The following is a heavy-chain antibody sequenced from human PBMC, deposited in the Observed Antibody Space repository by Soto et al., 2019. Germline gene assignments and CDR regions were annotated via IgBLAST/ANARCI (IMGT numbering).Heavy chain of an antibody. Sequence: SETLSLTCTVSSGSISSTIYSWDWIRQPPGKGLEWIGSIFYSGSTYYNPSLKSRVTISVDTSKNQFSLTLTSVTAADTAVYYCARRGSGSYSDYWGQGTLVTVSS. D-gene: IGHD3-10*01. CDR3: ARRGSGSYSDY. CDR2: IFYSGST. V-gene: IGHV4-39*01. CDR1: SGSISSTIYS. J-gene: IGHJ4*02.